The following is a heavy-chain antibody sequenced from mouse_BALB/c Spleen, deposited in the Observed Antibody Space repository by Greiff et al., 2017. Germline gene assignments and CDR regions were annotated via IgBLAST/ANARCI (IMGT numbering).Heavy chain of an antibody. Sequence: EVNLVESGGGLVQPGGSLKLSCAASGFTFSSYTMSWVRQTPEKRLEWVAYISNGGGSTYYPDTVKGRFTISRDNAKNTLYLQMSSLKSEDTAMYYCARHGYYYGSSYWYFDVWGAGTTVTVSS. CDR2: ISNGGGST. D-gene: IGHD1-1*01. V-gene: IGHV5-12-2*01. CDR3: ARHGYYYGSSYWYFDV. CDR1: GFTFSSYT. J-gene: IGHJ1*01.